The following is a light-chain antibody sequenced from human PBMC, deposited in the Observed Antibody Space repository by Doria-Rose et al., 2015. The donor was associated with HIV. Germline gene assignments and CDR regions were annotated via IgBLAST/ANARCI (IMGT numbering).Light chain of an antibody. CDR3: QQYGSSSFT. V-gene: IGKV3-20*01. Sequence: TQSPGTLSLSPGERATLSCRASQSLSGNYLAWYQQRPGQAPRLLISGASTRATGIPDRFTGSGSGTDFTLTISRLESEDFALYYCQQYGSSSFTFGPGTTVDF. CDR1: QSLSGNY. CDR2: GAS. J-gene: IGKJ3*01.